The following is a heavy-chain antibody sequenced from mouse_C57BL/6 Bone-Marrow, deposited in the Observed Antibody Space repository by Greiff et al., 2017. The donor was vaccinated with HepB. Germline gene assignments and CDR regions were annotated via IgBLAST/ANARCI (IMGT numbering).Heavy chain of an antibody. CDR2: IDPETGGT. Sequence: SGAELVRPGASVTLSCKASGYTFTDYEMHWVKQTPVHGLEWIGAIDPETGGTAYNQKFKGKAILTADKSSSTAYMELRSLTSEDSAVYYCTRCAMDYWGQGTSVTVSS. J-gene: IGHJ4*01. V-gene: IGHV1-15*01. CDR3: TRCAMDY. CDR1: GYTFTDYE.